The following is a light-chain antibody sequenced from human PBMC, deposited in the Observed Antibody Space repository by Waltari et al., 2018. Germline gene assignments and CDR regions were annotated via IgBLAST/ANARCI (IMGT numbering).Light chain of an antibody. V-gene: IGKV3-15*01. CDR1: HSVGTS. Sequence: ELVMTQSPATLSLSPGEGATLSCRASHSVGTSLAWYQQKPGRAPTFLIYGATTRATGVPARFSGSGSGTEFTLTISSLRSEDFAIYYCQQYDSWPRTFGQGTRLEIK. CDR3: QQYDSWPRT. J-gene: IGKJ5*01. CDR2: GAT.